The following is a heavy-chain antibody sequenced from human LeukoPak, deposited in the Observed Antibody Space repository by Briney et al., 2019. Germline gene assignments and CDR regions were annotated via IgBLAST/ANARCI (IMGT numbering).Heavy chain of an antibody. CDR3: ARHEPQLLWFGELYFDY. V-gene: IGHV3-21*01. Sequence: GGSLRLSCAASGFTFSSYTMNWVRQAPGRGLEWVSSITSGSGYISYADSVKGRFTISRDNSKNTLYLQMNSLRAEDTAVYYCARHEPQLLWFGELYFDYWGQGTLVTVSS. D-gene: IGHD3-10*01. J-gene: IGHJ4*02. CDR2: ITSGSGYI. CDR1: GFTFSSYT.